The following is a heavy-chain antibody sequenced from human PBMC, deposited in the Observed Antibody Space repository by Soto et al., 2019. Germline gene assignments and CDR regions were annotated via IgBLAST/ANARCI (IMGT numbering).Heavy chain of an antibody. Sequence: QVQLQESGPGLVKPSQTLSLTCTVSGGSISSVGYYWSWIRQHPGKGLEWIGYIYNSGSTHYNPSLKSRMTMSVDTSKTQFSLKLSAVTGADTAVYFCARETVGTIDRWGQGTLVTVSS. CDR3: ARETVGTIDR. CDR1: GGSISSVGYY. J-gene: IGHJ5*02. V-gene: IGHV4-31*03. CDR2: IYNSGST. D-gene: IGHD5-12*01.